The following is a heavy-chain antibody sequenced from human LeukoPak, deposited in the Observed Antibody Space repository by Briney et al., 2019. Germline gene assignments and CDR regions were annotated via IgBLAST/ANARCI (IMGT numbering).Heavy chain of an antibody. CDR1: GDSITSGSYY. J-gene: IGHJ3*02. V-gene: IGHV4-39*07. D-gene: IGHD3-22*01. Sequence: PSESLSLTCTVSGDSITSGSYYWGWIRQPPGRGLEWIGSIYFSGNTYYNPSLKSRVTISIDTSNNEFSLRLTSVTAADTAVYYCARRDSSGYWRLGAFDIWGQGTMVTVSS. CDR2: IYFSGNT. CDR3: ARRDSSGYWRLGAFDI.